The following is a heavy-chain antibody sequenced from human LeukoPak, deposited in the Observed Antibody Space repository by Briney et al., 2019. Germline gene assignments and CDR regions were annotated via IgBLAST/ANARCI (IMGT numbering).Heavy chain of an antibody. J-gene: IGHJ6*03. D-gene: IGHD3-9*01. CDR1: GYSFTSYW. V-gene: IGHV5-51*01. CDR3: ARHVDYDILTGYYHPFYYYMDV. CDR2: IYPGDSDT. Sequence: GESLKISCKGSGYSFTSYWIGWVRQMPGKGLEWMGIIYPGDSDTRYSPSFQGQVTISADKSISTAYLQWSSLKASDTAMYYCARHVDYDILTGYYHPFYYYMDVWGKGTTVTVSS.